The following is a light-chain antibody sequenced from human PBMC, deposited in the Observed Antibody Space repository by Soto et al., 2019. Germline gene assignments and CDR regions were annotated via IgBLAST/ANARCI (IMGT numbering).Light chain of an antibody. J-gene: IGLJ3*02. CDR3: LLSYSGARWV. CDR1: TGAVTSGHY. V-gene: IGLV7-46*01. Sequence: QAVVTQEPSLTVSPGGTVTLTCGSSTGAVTSGHYPFWFQQRRGQAPRTLIYDTSNKHSWTPARFSGSLLGGKAALTLSGAQPEDEADYYCLLSYSGARWVFGGGTKLTVL. CDR2: DTS.